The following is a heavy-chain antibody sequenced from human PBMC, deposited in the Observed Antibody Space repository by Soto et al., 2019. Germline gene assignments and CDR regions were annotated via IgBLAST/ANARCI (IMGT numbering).Heavy chain of an antibody. Sequence: PGGSLRLSCAASGFTFSSYCMSWVLQAPGKGLDWVAKIKQDGSDKYYVDSVKGRLTLSRDNAKNSLYLKMKRLRAEDTDVYYCAGLGYCSSTSCYAVDYWGQGTLVTVSS. J-gene: IGHJ4*02. D-gene: IGHD2-2*01. CDR1: GFTFSSYC. CDR3: AGLGYCSSTSCYAVDY. CDR2: IKQDGSDK. V-gene: IGHV3-7*01.